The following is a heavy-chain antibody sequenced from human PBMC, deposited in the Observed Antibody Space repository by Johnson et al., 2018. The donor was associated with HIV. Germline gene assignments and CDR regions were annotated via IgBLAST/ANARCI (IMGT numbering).Heavy chain of an antibody. D-gene: IGHD2-15*01. Sequence: QVQLVESGGGVVQPGGSLRLSCAASRFTFSSYGMHWVRQAPGKGLEWVAVISYDGSDKYYADSVKGRFTISRDNAKNSLYLQMNSLRPEDTALYYCAKDRGVYPAGWGAYSLNAFDIWGQGTMVTVSS. CDR2: ISYDGSDK. CDR1: RFTFSSYG. J-gene: IGHJ3*02. CDR3: AKDRGVYPAGWGAYSLNAFDI. V-gene: IGHV3-30*19.